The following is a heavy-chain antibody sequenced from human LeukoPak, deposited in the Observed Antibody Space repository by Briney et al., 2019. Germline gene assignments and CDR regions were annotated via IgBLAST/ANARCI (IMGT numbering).Heavy chain of an antibody. D-gene: IGHD3-3*01. CDR3: VKSILEWLLKSYFDY. Sequence: GRSLRLSCAASGFTFSSYAMHWVRQAPGKGLEWVAVISYDGSNKYYADSVKGRFTISRDNSKNTLYLQMNSLRAEDTAVYYCVKSILEWLLKSYFDYWGQGTLVTVSS. CDR1: GFTFSSYA. CDR2: ISYDGSNK. V-gene: IGHV3-30-3*01. J-gene: IGHJ4*02.